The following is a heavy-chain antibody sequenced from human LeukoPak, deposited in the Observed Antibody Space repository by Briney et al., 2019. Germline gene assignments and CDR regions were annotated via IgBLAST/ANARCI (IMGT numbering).Heavy chain of an antibody. D-gene: IGHD3-10*01. CDR3: ARGGPARRGFHYYYYYMDV. V-gene: IGHV1-2*02. J-gene: IGHJ6*03. CDR1: GYTLTGYY. Sequence: ASVKVSCKASGYTLTGYYMHWVRQAPGQGLEWMGWINPNSGGTNYAQKFQGRVTMTRDTSISTAYMELSRLRSDDTAVYYCARGGPARRGFHYYYYYMDVWGKGTTVTVSS. CDR2: INPNSGGT.